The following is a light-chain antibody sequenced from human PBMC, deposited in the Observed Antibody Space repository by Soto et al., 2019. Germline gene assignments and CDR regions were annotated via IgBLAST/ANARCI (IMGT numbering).Light chain of an antibody. Sequence: QSVLTQPASVSGSPGQSITISCTGTSSDVGGNKYVSWYQQYPGKVPKLLIYEVSNRPSGVSNRFSGSKSGNTASLTISGLQAEDEADYYCSSYTSSSTSLYVFGTGTKVTVL. CDR2: EVS. V-gene: IGLV2-14*01. CDR3: SSYTSSSTSLYV. CDR1: SSDVGGNKY. J-gene: IGLJ1*01.